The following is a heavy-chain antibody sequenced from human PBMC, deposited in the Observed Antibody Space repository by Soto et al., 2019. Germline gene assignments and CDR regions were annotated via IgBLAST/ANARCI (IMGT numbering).Heavy chain of an antibody. Sequence: QVQLVQSGAEVKKPGASVKVSCKASGYTFTSYAMHWVRQAPGQRLEWMGWINAGNGNTKYSQKFQGRVTITRDTSAKTAYMVLSSMRSEDAAVYYCGRGTGGIAVAGTLGYWGQGTLVTVSS. J-gene: IGHJ4*02. CDR3: GRGTGGIAVAGTLGY. CDR2: INAGNGNT. D-gene: IGHD6-19*01. V-gene: IGHV1-3*01. CDR1: GYTFTSYA.